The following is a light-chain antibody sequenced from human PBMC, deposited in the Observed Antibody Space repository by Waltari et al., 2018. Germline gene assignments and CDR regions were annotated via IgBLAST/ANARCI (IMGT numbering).Light chain of an antibody. J-gene: IGKJ1*01. CDR3: LQEYKYPRT. CDR1: PAIGKD. CDR2: GAS. V-gene: IGKV1-6*01. Sequence: ALQMTQSPSSLSASVVDRVTLTSRPSPAIGKDLGWYQQKPGQAPGLLIYGASSLQTGVPSRFSGSGSGTDFTLTISSLQPEDFATDYWLQEYKYPRTFGQGTKV.